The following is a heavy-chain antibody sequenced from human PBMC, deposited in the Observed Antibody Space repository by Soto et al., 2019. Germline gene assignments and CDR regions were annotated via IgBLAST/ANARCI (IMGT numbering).Heavy chain of an antibody. D-gene: IGHD2-2*01. CDR3: ARAVAAAPAMSY. J-gene: IGHJ4*02. CDR1: GGSLSSSAYS. CDR2: IYQSGST. Sequence: SETLSLTCAVSGGSLSSSAYSWSWIRQPPGKGLEWIGFIYQSGSTYYNPSLKSRVTISVDTSKNQCSLKLSSVTAADTAVYYCARAVAAAPAMSYWGQGTLVTVSS. V-gene: IGHV4-30-2*05.